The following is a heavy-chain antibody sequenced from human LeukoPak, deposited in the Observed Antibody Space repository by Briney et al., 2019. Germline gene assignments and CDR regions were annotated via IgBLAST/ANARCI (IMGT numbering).Heavy chain of an antibody. J-gene: IGHJ4*02. CDR3: ARDLQWWPELDY. CDR1: GFNVSGKY. Sequence: GGSLRLSCVASGFNVSGKYMTWVRQAPGKGLEWVALLYSGGSTWYADSVKGRFDISRDKAKNTMYLQMSSLRDEDTAVYYCARDLQWWPELDYWGQGTLVTVSS. V-gene: IGHV3-53*01. CDR2: LYSGGST. D-gene: IGHD2-15*01.